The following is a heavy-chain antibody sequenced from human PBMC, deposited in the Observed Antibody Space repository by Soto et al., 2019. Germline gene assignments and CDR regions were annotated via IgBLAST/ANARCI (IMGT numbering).Heavy chain of an antibody. V-gene: IGHV3-72*01. CDR2: IRNKANNYAT. Sequence: EVQLVQSGGGLVQPGGSLRLSCAASGFTFSDYYMDWVRRAPGKGLEWVGRIRNKANNYATEYGASLKGRVTFSRDDSENSQQLQMNSLKAEDTAVYWCTREKRYYNNLTPFYFDNWGQGTLVTVSS. CDR1: GFTFSDYY. D-gene: IGHD3-10*01. J-gene: IGHJ4*02. CDR3: TREKRYYNNLTPFYFDN.